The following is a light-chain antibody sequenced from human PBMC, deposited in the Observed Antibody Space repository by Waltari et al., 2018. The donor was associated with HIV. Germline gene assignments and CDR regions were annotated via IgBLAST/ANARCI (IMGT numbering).Light chain of an antibody. J-gene: IGLJ1*01. CDR1: SSNVGSDDL. Sequence: QSALTQPASVSGSPGQSITLSRTGTSSNVGSDDLVPWYQQHPGEAPKRIIYEVTKRAPGVSNRFSGSKSGNTASLTISGLQAEDEADYYCCSCPRSGIRYVFGTGTKVTVL. CDR3: CSCPRSGIRYV. V-gene: IGLV2-23*02. CDR2: EVT.